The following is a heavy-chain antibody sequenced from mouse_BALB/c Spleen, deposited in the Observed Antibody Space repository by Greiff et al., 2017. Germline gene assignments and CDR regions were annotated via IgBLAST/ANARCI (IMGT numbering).Heavy chain of an antibody. J-gene: IGHJ3*01. CDR3: TRSQTY. Sequence: QQSGAELVKPGASVKLSCKASGYTFTSYYMYWVKQRPGQGLEWIGEINPSNGGTNFNEKFKSKATLTVDKSSSTAYMQLSSLTSEDSAVYYCTRSQTYWGQGTLVTVSA. CDR2: INPSNGGT. CDR1: GYTFTSYY. V-gene: IGHV1S81*02.